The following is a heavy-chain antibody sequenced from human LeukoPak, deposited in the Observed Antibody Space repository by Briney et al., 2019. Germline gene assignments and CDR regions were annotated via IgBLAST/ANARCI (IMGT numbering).Heavy chain of an antibody. CDR1: GGSISSYY. CDR2: IYYSGST. D-gene: IGHD3-10*01. Sequence: PSETLSLTCTVSGGSISSYYWSWIRQPPGKGLEWIGYIYYSGSTNYNPSLKSRVTISVDTSKNQFSLKLSSVTAADTAVYYCGRRATMVRGVIIWGQGTLVTVSS. V-gene: IGHV4-59*08. J-gene: IGHJ4*02. CDR3: GRRATMVRGVII.